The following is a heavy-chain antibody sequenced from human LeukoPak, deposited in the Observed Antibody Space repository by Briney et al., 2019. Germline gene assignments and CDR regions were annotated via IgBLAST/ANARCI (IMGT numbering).Heavy chain of an antibody. CDR1: GYTFTSYG. D-gene: IGHD1-7*01. Sequence: ASVKVSCKASGYTFTSYGISWVRQAPGQGLDWMGWISVYNGNTNYAQKLQGRGTMTTHHSKSTDYMELRSLRSDDTAVYYCAREYQKPGDWNYNYYYYYYMDVWGKGTTVTVSS. CDR3: AREYQKPGDWNYNYYYYYYMDV. V-gene: IGHV1-18*01. CDR2: ISVYNGNT. J-gene: IGHJ6*03.